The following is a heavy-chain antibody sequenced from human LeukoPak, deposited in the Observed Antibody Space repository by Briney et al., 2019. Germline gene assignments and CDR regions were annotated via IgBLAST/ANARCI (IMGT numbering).Heavy chain of an antibody. CDR2: MSYDGSNK. V-gene: IGHV3-30*04. CDR3: ARVGRGYSYKVYYFDF. D-gene: IGHD5-18*01. J-gene: IGHJ4*02. CDR1: GFTFSDYA. Sequence: GGCLRLSCAASGFTFSDYAIHWVRQAPGKGLEWVAVMSYDGSNKYYSDSVKGRFTISRDNSKNTVSLQMNSLRPEDTAVYYCARVGRGYSYKVYYFDFWGQGTLVTVSS.